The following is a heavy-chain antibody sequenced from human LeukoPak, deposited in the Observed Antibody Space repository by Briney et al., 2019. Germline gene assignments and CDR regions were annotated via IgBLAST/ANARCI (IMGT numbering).Heavy chain of an antibody. CDR3: VRHLLFYSFYYIGV. D-gene: IGHD2-21*01. CDR1: DGSISSYY. CDR2: IYYDGST. V-gene: IGHV4-59*08. J-gene: IGHJ6*03. Sequence: PSETLSLTCSVSDGSISSYYWSWIRQPPGKGLEWIGYIYYDGSTNYNPSLSSRVTISLDMSKSQFSLKVTSLTAADTAVYYCVRHLLFYSFYYIGVWGKGTTVTVSS.